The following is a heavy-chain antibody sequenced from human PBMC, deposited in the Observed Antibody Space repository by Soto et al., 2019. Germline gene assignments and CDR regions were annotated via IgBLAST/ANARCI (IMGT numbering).Heavy chain of an antibody. CDR3: ARVAVDTGYRPFDY. CDR2: ISSSSSTI. Sequence: GGSLRLSCAASGFTFSSYSMNWVRQAPGKGLEWVSYISSSSSTIYYADSVKGRFTISRDNAKNSLYLQMNSLRLEDTAVYYCARVAVDTGYRPFDYWGQGTPVTVSS. D-gene: IGHD5-18*01. V-gene: IGHV3-48*01. CDR1: GFTFSSYS. J-gene: IGHJ4*02.